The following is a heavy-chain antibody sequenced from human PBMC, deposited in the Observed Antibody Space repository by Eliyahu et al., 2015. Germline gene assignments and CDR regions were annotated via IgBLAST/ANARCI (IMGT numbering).Heavy chain of an antibody. CDR1: GFPLSDYY. Sequence: VQLVESGGGLVRPGGSLRLSCAASGFPLSDYYMSWIRQAPGKGLEWVSFISSDSTYTNYADSVKGRFTISRDNAKNSLYLQMNSLRAEDTAVYYCARDQGSGNIRDHWGQGTLVTVSS. V-gene: IGHV3-11*06. CDR2: ISSDSTYT. D-gene: IGHD3-10*01. J-gene: IGHJ4*02. CDR3: ARDQGSGNIRDH.